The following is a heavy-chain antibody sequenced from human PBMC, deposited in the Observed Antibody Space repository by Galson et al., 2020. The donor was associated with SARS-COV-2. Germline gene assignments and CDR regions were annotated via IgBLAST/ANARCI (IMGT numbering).Heavy chain of an antibody. J-gene: IGHJ4*02. CDR2: IIPIFGTA. CDR1: GGTFSSYD. Sequence: SVKVSCKASGGTFSSYDISWVRRATGQGLEWMGGIIPIFGTANYAQKFQGRVTITADGSTSTAYMELSSLRSEDTAVYYCASEGYSGYDFRGGGWGQGTLVTVSS. D-gene: IGHD5-12*01. V-gene: IGHV1-69*13. CDR3: ASEGYSGYDFRGGG.